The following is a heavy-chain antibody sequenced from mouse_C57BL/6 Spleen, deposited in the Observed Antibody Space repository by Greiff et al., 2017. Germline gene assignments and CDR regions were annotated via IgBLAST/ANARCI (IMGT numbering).Heavy chain of an antibody. J-gene: IGHJ3*01. CDR3: TRGITTVVEKGLAY. D-gene: IGHD1-1*01. CDR2: ISSGGDYI. Sequence: EVHLVESGEGLVKPGGSLKLSCAASGFTFSSYAMSWVRQTPEKRLEWVAYISSGGDYIYYADTVKGRFTISRDNARNTLYLQMSSLKSEDTDMYYWTRGITTVVEKGLAYWGQGTLVTVSA. V-gene: IGHV5-9-1*02. CDR1: GFTFSSYA.